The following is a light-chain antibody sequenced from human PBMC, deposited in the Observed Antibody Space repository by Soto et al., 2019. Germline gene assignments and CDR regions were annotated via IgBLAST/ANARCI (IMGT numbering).Light chain of an antibody. CDR3: QQYASYSKT. J-gene: IGKJ1*01. Sequence: DVQLIQSPSTLSASIGDSVTITCRVSQAIRDSMAWYQKKPGKAPKLLIYNAPSSDSGVPARFSGSGSETEFTLTISGIQPDDVATYYCQQYASYSKTFGQGTRVEL. CDR2: NAP. CDR1: QAIRDS. V-gene: IGKV1-5*03.